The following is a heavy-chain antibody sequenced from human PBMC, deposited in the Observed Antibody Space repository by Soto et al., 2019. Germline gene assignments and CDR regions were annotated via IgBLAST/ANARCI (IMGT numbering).Heavy chain of an antibody. CDR3: ARESPYSGYDPYYYMDV. J-gene: IGHJ6*03. D-gene: IGHD5-12*01. CDR1: GGSFSGYY. CDR2: INHSGST. Sequence: SETLSLTCAVYGGSFSGYYWSWIRQPPGKGLEWIGEINHSGSTNYNPSLKSRVTISVDTSKNQFSLKLSSVTAADTAVYYCARESPYSGYDPYYYMDVWGKGTTVTVSS. V-gene: IGHV4-34*01.